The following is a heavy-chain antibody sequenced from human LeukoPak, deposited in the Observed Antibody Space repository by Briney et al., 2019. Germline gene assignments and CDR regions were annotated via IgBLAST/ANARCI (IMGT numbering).Heavy chain of an antibody. V-gene: IGHV3-11*04. D-gene: IGHD5-24*01. CDR3: ARARPRWDFDY. CDR1: GFTFSDYY. CDR2: VSSSGSSI. J-gene: IGHJ4*02. Sequence: GGSLRLSCGASGFTFSDYYMSWIRQAPGKGLEWISYVSSSGSSIYYADSVKGRFTISRDNAKRSLNLQMNSLRVEDTAVYYCARARPRWDFDYWGQGTLVTVSS.